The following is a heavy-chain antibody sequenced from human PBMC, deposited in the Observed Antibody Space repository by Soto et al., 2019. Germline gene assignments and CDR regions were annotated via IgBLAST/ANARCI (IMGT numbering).Heavy chain of an antibody. D-gene: IGHD3-22*01. J-gene: IGHJ4*02. CDR3: VKDSESSGYLTHLDY. V-gene: IGHV3-9*01. Sequence: GGSLRLSCVASGFTFDDYAIHWVRQTPGKGLEWVSGLTWNGEVLGYADSVKGRFTIPRDNGKNSLYLEMNSLRPEDTALYYCVKDSESSGYLTHLDYWGQGTLVTVSS. CDR1: GFTFDDYA. CDR2: LTWNGEVL.